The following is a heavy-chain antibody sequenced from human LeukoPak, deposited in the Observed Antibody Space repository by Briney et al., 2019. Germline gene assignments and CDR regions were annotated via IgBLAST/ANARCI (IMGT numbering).Heavy chain of an antibody. J-gene: IGHJ6*02. CDR2: ISYDGSNK. V-gene: IGHV3-30*03. Sequence: HAGGSLRLSCAASGFTFSSYSMNWVRQAPGKGLEWVAVISYDGSNKYYADSVKGRFTISRDNSKNTLYLQMNSLRAEDAAVYYCARDQRWLQLHYYYYGMDVWGQGTTVTVSS. CDR1: GFTFSSYS. D-gene: IGHD5-24*01. CDR3: ARDQRWLQLHYYYYGMDV.